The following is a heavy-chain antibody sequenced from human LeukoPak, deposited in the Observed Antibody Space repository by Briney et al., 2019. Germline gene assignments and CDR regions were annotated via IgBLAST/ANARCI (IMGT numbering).Heavy chain of an antibody. CDR2: IKQDGSEK. V-gene: IGHV3-7*01. CDR1: GFSFGNYW. CDR3: ARVYSTSWYDWDY. Sequence: GGSLRLSCGASGFSFGNYWMSWVRQAPGKGLEWVANIKQDGSEKYYVDSVKGRFTICRDNAKNSLYLHMNSLRADDTAVYYCARVYSTSWYDWDYWGQGTLVTVSS. J-gene: IGHJ4*02. D-gene: IGHD6-13*01.